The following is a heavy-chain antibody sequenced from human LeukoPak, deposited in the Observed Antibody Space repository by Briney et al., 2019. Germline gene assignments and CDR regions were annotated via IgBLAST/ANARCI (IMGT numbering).Heavy chain of an antibody. J-gene: IGHJ4*02. CDR2: IYYSGST. CDR3: ARVGSSGWQLDY. CDR1: GGSISSYY. Sequence: SETLSLTCTVSGGSISSYYWSWIRQPPGKGLEWIGYIYYSGSTNYNPSLKSRVTISVDTSKNQFSPKLSSVTAADTAVYYCARVGSSGWQLDYWGQGTLVTVSS. D-gene: IGHD6-19*01. V-gene: IGHV4-59*01.